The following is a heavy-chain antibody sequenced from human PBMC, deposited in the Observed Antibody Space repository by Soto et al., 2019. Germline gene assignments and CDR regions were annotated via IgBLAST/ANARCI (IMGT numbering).Heavy chain of an antibody. D-gene: IGHD3-9*01. CDR2: INDRGSI. CDR1: GGSFSGYY. V-gene: IGHV4-34*01. CDR3: ARESHDILTGPPWVWYFDL. Sequence: QVQLQQWGAGPLRPLETLSLTCGVSGGSFSGYYWAWIRQSPGKGLEWIGEINDRGSINYNPSLKXRVSISVDXXKNHYSLNLRSVTAADTAVYYCARESHDILTGPPWVWYFDLWGRGTLVTVSS. J-gene: IGHJ2*01.